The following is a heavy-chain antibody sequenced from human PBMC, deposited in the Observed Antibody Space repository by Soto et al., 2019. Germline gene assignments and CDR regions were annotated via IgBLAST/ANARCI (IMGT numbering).Heavy chain of an antibody. CDR1: GFTLSNIG. J-gene: IGHJ4*02. Sequence: QVQLVESGVGVVQPGTSLRLACAASGFTLSNIGMQWVRQAPGKGLEWVAVISAGGNTKYYADSVKGRFTISRDNSKNTLFLQMNSLRTEDTAVYYCSKESGGEMYAEYFELWGQGTLVTVSA. D-gene: IGHD2-21*01. CDR2: ISAGGNTK. CDR3: SKESGGEMYAEYFEL. V-gene: IGHV3-30*18.